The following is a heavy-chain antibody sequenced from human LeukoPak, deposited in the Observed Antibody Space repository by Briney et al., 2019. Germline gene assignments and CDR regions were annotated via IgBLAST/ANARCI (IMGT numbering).Heavy chain of an antibody. CDR2: IWYDGSNE. D-gene: IGHD6-19*01. J-gene: IGHJ4*02. CDR3: ARNPGGYSSDWTRLDY. CDR1: GFTFSTYG. V-gene: IGHV3-33*01. Sequence: GRSLRLSCAASGFTFSTYGMHWVRQAPGKGLDWVALIWYDGSNEYYADSVKGRFTISRDNSKNSLYLQMSSLRAEDTAVYYCARNPGGYSSDWTRLDYWGQGTLVTVSS.